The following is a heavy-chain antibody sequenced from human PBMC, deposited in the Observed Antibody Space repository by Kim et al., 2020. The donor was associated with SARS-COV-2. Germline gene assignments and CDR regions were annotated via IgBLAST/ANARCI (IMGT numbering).Heavy chain of an antibody. D-gene: IGHD3-9*01. Sequence: ASVKVSCKASGYTFTSYGISWVRQAPGQGLEWMGWISAYNGNTNYAQKLQGRVTMTTDTSTSTAYMELRSLRSDDTAVYYCARHILTGYRVGYYFDYWGQGTLVTVSS. CDR1: GYTFTSYG. CDR2: ISAYNGNT. CDR3: ARHILTGYRVGYYFDY. V-gene: IGHV1-18*04. J-gene: IGHJ4*02.